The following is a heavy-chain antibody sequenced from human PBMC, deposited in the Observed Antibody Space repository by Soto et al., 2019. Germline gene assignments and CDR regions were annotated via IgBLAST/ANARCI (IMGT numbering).Heavy chain of an antibody. J-gene: IGHJ4*02. Sequence: PSETLSLTCTVSGGSISSYYWSWIRQPPGKGLEWIGYIYYSGSTNYNPSLKSRVTISVDTSKNQFSLKLSSVTAADTAVYYCARSPISSDEWAPFDYWGQGTLVTVSS. V-gene: IGHV4-59*08. D-gene: IGHD2-8*01. CDR2: IYYSGST. CDR1: GGSISSYY. CDR3: ARSPISSDEWAPFDY.